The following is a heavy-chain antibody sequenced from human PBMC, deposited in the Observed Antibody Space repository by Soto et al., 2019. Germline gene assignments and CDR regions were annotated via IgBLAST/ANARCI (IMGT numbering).Heavy chain of an antibody. J-gene: IGHJ6*02. CDR1: GGSISGYY. V-gene: IGHV4-59*01. D-gene: IGHD2-21*02. CDR3: TRDGDGRMTTNPYYYYGMDV. CDR2: VYYSGGA. Sequence: SETLSLTCTVSGGSISGYYWSWIRQPPGKGLEWIGNVYYSGGAKYNPSVKRRASISVDTSKNQFSLNLSSVTAADTAVYYCTRDGDGRMTTNPYYYYGMDVWGPGITVTVSS.